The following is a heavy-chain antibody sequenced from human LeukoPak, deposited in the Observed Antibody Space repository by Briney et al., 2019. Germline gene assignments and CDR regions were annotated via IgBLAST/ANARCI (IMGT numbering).Heavy chain of an antibody. D-gene: IGHD6-13*01. J-gene: IGHJ4*02. CDR1: GFTFSTYD. Sequence: GGSLRLSCAASGFTFSTYDMHWVRQATGKGLEWVSGMGKTAGDTYYSGSVKGRFTISRENAKNSVYLEMNSMEAGDTAVYYCARGAAGFDYWGQGTLVSVSS. CDR2: MGKTAGDT. CDR3: ARGAAGFDY. V-gene: IGHV3-13*04.